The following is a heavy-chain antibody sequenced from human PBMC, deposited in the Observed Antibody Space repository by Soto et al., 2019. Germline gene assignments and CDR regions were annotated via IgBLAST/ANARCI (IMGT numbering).Heavy chain of an antibody. CDR1: GYSFTGYD. Sequence: QVHLVQSGAEVKKPGASVKVSCKASGYSFTGYDVHWVRQAAGHGLEWMGWINPNSGNTGHAEKFQGRLTLTRNISTSTDYLELLSLRSEDTAVYYCARADGSSHDAFDIWGQGTMVTVSS. D-gene: IGHD3-10*01. J-gene: IGHJ3*02. V-gene: IGHV1-8*02. CDR2: INPNSGNT. CDR3: ARADGSSHDAFDI.